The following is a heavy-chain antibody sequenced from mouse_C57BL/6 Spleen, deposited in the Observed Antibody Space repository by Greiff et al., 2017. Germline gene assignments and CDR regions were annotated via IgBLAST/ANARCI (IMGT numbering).Heavy chain of an antibody. CDR2: IYPSDSYT. V-gene: IGHV1-50*01. D-gene: IGHD1-2*01. Sequence: QVQLQQPGAELVKPGASVKLSCKASGYTFTSYWMQWVKQRPGQGLEWIGEIYPSDSYTNYNQKFKGKATLTVDTASSTAYMQLSSLTSEDSAVYYCARKTTAFDYWGQGTTLTVSS. J-gene: IGHJ2*01. CDR3: ARKTTAFDY. CDR1: GYTFTSYW.